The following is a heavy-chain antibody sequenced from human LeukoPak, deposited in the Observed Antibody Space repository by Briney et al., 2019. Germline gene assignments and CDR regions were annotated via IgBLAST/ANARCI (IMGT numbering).Heavy chain of an antibody. V-gene: IGHV3-11*01. CDR1: GFTFSDHF. CDR2: ISGSGAT. Sequence: GGSLRLSCAASGFTFSDHFMTWIRQAPGKGLEWISYISGSGATYYAASVKGRFTISRDNAQNSLWLQMSSLRAEDTAVYYCARDPMYNGGNSGAFDLWGQGTLVTVSS. CDR3: ARDPMYNGGNSGAFDL. J-gene: IGHJ3*01. D-gene: IGHD4-23*01.